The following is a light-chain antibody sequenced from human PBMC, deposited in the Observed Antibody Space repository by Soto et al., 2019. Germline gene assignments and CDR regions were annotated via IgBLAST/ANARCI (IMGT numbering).Light chain of an antibody. Sequence: EIVMTQSPASLSVSPGERATLCCGASQSVSSDLAWYQQKPGQAPRLLIYGASTRATGIPARFSGSGSGTEFTLTISSLQSEDFAVYYCQQYNNWPPYTFGQGTKLEI. CDR1: QSVSSD. CDR2: GAS. CDR3: QQYNNWPPYT. J-gene: IGKJ2*01. V-gene: IGKV3-15*01.